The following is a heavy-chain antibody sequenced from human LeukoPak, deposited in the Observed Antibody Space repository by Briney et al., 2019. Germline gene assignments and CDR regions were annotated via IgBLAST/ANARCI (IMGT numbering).Heavy chain of an antibody. D-gene: IGHD2-2*01. CDR2: IRYDGSNK. CDR3: AKIRRDIVVVPSPRAFDI. J-gene: IGHJ3*02. Sequence: GGSLRLSCAASGFTFSSYGMHWVRQAPGKGLEWVAFIRYDGSNKYYADSVKGRFTISRDNSKNTLYLQMNSLRAEDTAVYYCAKIRRDIVVVPSPRAFDIWGQGTMVTVSS. V-gene: IGHV3-30*02. CDR1: GFTFSSYG.